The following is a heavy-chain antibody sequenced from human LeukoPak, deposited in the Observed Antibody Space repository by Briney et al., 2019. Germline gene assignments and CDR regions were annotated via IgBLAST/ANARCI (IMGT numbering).Heavy chain of an antibody. CDR2: IYCSGST. V-gene: IGHV4-59*01. Sequence: SETLSLTCTVSGGSISSYYWSWIRQPPGKGLEWIGYIYCSGSTNYNPSLKSRVTISVDTSKNQFSLKLSSVTAADTAVYYCARWPAGVRVLDYWGQGTLVTVSS. CDR1: GGSISSYY. CDR3: ARWPAGVRVLDY. J-gene: IGHJ4*02. D-gene: IGHD6-13*01.